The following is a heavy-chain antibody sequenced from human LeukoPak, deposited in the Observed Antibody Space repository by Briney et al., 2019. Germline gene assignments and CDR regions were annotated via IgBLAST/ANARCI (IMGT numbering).Heavy chain of an antibody. CDR2: ISAYNGNT. J-gene: IGHJ4*02. CDR1: GYTFTGYY. Sequence: PRAPVKVSCKASGYTFTGYYMHWVRQAPGQGLEWMGWISAYNGNTNYAQKLQGRVTMTTDTSTSTAYMELRSLRSDDTAVYYCARVQRGFTYGNVDYWGQGTLVTVSS. CDR3: ARVQRGFTYGNVDY. V-gene: IGHV1-18*04. D-gene: IGHD5-18*01.